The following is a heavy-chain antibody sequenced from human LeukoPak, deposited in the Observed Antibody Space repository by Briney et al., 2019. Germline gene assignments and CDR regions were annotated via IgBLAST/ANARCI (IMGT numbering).Heavy chain of an antibody. Sequence: GGSLRLSCAASGFTFSSYAMSWVRQAPGKGLEWVSYISSSSSIIYYADSVKGRFTISRDNAKNSLYLQMNSLRAEDTAVYYCAKRRGLELLYYYYMDVWGKGTTVTVSS. V-gene: IGHV3-48*01. D-gene: IGHD1-7*01. CDR1: GFTFSSYA. CDR3: AKRRGLELLYYYYMDV. CDR2: ISSSSSII. J-gene: IGHJ6*03.